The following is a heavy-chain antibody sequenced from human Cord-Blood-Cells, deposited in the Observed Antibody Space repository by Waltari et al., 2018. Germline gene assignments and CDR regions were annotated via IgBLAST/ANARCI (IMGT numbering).Heavy chain of an antibody. CDR1: GYSCTSYW. D-gene: IGHD2-2*02. CDR2: IYPGDSDT. CDR3: ARRIGYCSRTSCYKGWYFDL. V-gene: IGHV5-51*01. J-gene: IGHJ2*01. Sequence: DVQLVQSGAEVKKPGESLKISCKGSGYSCTSYWIGWVRQLPAKGLEWMGIIYPGDSDTRYSPSLQGQVTISADKSISTAYLQWSSLKASDTAMYYCARRIGYCSRTSCYKGWYFDLWGRGTLVTVSS.